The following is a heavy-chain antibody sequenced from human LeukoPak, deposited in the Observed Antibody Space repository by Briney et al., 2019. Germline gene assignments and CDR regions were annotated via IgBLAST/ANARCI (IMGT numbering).Heavy chain of an antibody. CDR2: IYYSGST. CDR3: ARVGYSSGHHDAFDI. D-gene: IGHD6-19*01. Sequence: SETLSLTCTVSGGPISSYYWSWIRQSPGKGLEWIGYIYYSGSTNYNPSLKSRVTISVDTSKSQFSLKLISVTAADTAVYYCARVGYSSGHHDAFDIWGQGTMVTVSS. J-gene: IGHJ3*02. CDR1: GGPISSYY. V-gene: IGHV4-59*01.